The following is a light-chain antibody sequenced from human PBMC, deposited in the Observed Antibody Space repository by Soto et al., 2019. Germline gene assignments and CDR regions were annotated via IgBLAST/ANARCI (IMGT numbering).Light chain of an antibody. CDR3: SSYAGSNNYV. V-gene: IGLV2-8*01. J-gene: IGLJ1*01. Sequence: QSVLTQPPSASGSPGQSVTISCTGTSSDVGNYDSVSWYQHHPGKAPQAVIYEVNKRPSGVPDRFSGSKSGNTASLTVSELQAEDEGDYYCSSYAGSNNYVFGTGTKVTVL. CDR1: SSDVGNYDS. CDR2: EVN.